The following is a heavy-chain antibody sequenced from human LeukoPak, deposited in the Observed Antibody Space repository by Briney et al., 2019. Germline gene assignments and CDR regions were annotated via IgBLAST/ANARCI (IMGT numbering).Heavy chain of an antibody. V-gene: IGHV4-59*01. J-gene: IGHJ6*02. CDR1: GGSISSYY. Sequence: SETLSLTCTVSGGSISSYYWSWIRQPPGKGLEWIGHIYYSGSTNYNPSLKSRVTISVDTSKNQFSLKLSSVTAADTAVYYCAGYSGYDYYYYYGMDVWGQGTTVTVSS. CDR2: IYYSGST. D-gene: IGHD5-12*01. CDR3: AGYSGYDYYYYYGMDV.